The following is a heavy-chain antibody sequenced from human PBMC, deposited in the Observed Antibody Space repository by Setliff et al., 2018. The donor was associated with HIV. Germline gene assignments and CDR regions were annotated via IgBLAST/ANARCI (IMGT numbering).Heavy chain of an antibody. CDR1: GFTFSTYG. Sequence: GGSLRLSCAASGFTFSTYGMQWVRQAPGKGLEWVAFIRYDGSNKYYADSVKGRFTISRDNSKNTLYLQMNSLRAEDTAVYYCAKSRAYSSGWDFDYWGQGTLVTVSS. J-gene: IGHJ4*02. V-gene: IGHV3-30*02. D-gene: IGHD6-19*01. CDR3: AKSRAYSSGWDFDY. CDR2: IRYDGSNK.